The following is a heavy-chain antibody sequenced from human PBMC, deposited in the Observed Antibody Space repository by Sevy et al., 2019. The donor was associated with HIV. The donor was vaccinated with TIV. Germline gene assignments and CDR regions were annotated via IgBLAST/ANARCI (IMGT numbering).Heavy chain of an antibody. Sequence: GGSLRLSCAASGFTISDYGMHWVRQAPGKGLEWVAVISHDGRNYKYNADSVKGRFTISRDNSKNTLYLQLNSLRAEDTAIYYCARDRGEILSSAFNYWGQGTLVTVSS. CDR2: ISHDGRNYK. CDR3: ARDRGEILSSAFNY. CDR1: GFTISDYG. V-gene: IGHV3-30*04. D-gene: IGHD3-10*01. J-gene: IGHJ4*02.